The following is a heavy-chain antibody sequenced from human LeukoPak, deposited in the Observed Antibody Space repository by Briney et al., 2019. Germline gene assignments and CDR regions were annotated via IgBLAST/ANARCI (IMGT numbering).Heavy chain of an antibody. CDR2: ITSVGDYI. J-gene: IGHJ4*02. V-gene: IGHV3-21*01. Sequence: AGGSLRLSCAASGFTFNTFNMNWVSHPPGNGLEWVSSITSVGDYIYYADSVKGRFTTSRDNAKNSLSLQLNSLRVEYTAVYYCARGHYDVLAASYKWTPDYWGQGTLVTVSS. D-gene: IGHD3-9*01. CDR1: GFTFNTFN. CDR3: ARGHYDVLAASYKWTPDY.